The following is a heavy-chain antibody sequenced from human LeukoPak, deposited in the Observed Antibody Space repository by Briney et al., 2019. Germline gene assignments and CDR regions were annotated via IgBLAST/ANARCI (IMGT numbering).Heavy chain of an antibody. V-gene: IGHV3-23*01. CDR3: AKDIVLMVYAMRGPYYFDY. CDR2: ISGSGGST. J-gene: IGHJ4*02. Sequence: PGGSLRLSCAASGFTFSSYAMSWVRQAPGKGLEWVSAISGSGGSTYYADSVKGRFTISRDNSKNTLYLQMNSLRAEDTAVYYCAKDIVLMVYAMRGPYYFDYWGQGTLVTVSS. CDR1: GFTFSSYA. D-gene: IGHD2-8*01.